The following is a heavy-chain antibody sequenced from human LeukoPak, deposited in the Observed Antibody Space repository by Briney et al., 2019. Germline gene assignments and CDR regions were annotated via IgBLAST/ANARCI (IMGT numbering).Heavy chain of an antibody. CDR3: ARGYYYDPLGY. Sequence: GGSLRLSCTVSGFTVSSNSMSWVRQAPGKGLEWVSFIYSGSTHYADSVKGRFTISRGNSKNTLYLQMNSLRAEDTAVYYCARGYYYDPLGYWGQGTLVTVSS. V-gene: IGHV3-53*01. D-gene: IGHD3-22*01. CDR1: GFTVSSNS. CDR2: IYSGST. J-gene: IGHJ4*02.